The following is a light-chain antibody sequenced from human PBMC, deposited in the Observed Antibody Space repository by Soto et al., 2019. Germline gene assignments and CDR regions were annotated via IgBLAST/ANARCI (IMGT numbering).Light chain of an antibody. CDR2: DVN. J-gene: IGLJ2*01. V-gene: IGLV2-11*01. Sequence: QSALTQPRSVSGSPGQSVTISCTGTSSDVGGYNYVSWYQQHPGKDPKLMIYDVNKRPSWVADRFSGSKSGNTASLTISGLQAEDVDDYYCCSYAGSYTVVFGGGTKLTVL. CDR3: CSYAGSYTVV. CDR1: SSDVGGYNY.